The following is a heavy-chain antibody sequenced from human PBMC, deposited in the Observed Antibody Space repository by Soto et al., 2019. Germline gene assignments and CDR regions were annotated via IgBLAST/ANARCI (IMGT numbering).Heavy chain of an antibody. D-gene: IGHD1-20*01. CDR1: GFTFSSYA. Sequence: PGGSLRLSCAASGFTFSSYAMSWVRQAPGKGLEWVSAISGSGGSTYYADSVKGRFTISRDNSKNTLYLQMNSLRAEDTAVYYCAKELPGMSYYYYGMDVWGQGTTVTVSS. V-gene: IGHV3-23*01. J-gene: IGHJ6*01. CDR3: AKELPGMSYYYYGMDV. CDR2: ISGSGGST.